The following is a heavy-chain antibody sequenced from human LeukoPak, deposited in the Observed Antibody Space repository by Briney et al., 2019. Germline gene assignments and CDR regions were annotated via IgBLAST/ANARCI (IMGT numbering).Heavy chain of an antibody. CDR3: ATSNDAKIAPFDH. CDR2: INTKGET. CDR1: GVSMSAYQ. J-gene: IGHJ4*02. Sequence: SETLSLTCTVSGVSMSAYQWSRVRQSPEKGLEWIGCINTKGETSYNPSLKSRVTTSVDTSKSQFSLRLTSVTAADTAVYYCATSNDAKIAPFDHWGQGTLVTVSS. V-gene: IGHV4-4*09. D-gene: IGHD2-21*01.